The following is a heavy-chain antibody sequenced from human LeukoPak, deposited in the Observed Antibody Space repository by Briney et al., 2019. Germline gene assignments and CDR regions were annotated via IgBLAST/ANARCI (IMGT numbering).Heavy chain of an antibody. J-gene: IGHJ4*02. Sequence: GGSLRLSCAASGFTFSSYAMSWVRQAPGKGLEWVSAISGSGGSTYYADSVKGRFTISRDNTKNTLYLRMSSLRAEETAVYYCAISPRKRAYYYDSSGHSGDYWGQGTLVTVSS. V-gene: IGHV3-23*01. D-gene: IGHD3-22*01. CDR1: GFTFSSYA. CDR2: ISGSGGST. CDR3: AISPRKRAYYYDSSGHSGDY.